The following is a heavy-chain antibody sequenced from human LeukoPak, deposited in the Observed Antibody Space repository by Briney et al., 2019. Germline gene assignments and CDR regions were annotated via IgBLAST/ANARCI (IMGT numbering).Heavy chain of an antibody. CDR3: ARQNDFRLDY. J-gene: IGHJ4*02. V-gene: IGHV5-51*01. CDR2: IYPGDSDT. D-gene: IGHD3-3*01. Sequence: KDGESLKISCKGSGYSFTSYWIGWVRQMPGKGLEWMGIIYPGDSDTRYSPSLQGQVTISVDTSIGTAYLQWGSLKASDTAIYYCARQNDFRLDYWGQGTLVTVSS. CDR1: GYSFTSYW.